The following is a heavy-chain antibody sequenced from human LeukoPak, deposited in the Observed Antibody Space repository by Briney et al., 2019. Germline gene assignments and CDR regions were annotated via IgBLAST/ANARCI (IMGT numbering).Heavy chain of an antibody. V-gene: IGHV3-30*04. CDR1: GFTFSSYA. CDR3: ARKWELGPPNYYYGMDV. J-gene: IGHJ6*02. D-gene: IGHD1-26*01. CDR2: ISYDGSNK. Sequence: GGSLRLSCAASGFTFSSYAMHWVRQAPGKGLEWVAVISYDGSNKYYADSVKGRFTISRDNSKNTLYLQMNSLRAEDTAVYYCARKWELGPPNYYYGMDVWGQGTTVTVSS.